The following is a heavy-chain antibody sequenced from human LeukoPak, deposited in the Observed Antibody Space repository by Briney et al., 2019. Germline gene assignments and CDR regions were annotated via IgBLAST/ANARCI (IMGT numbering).Heavy chain of an antibody. D-gene: IGHD2-2*01. V-gene: IGHV4-59*08. CDR2: IYYSGST. Sequence: SETLSLTCTVSGGSISSYDWSWIRQPPGKGLEWVGYIYYSGSTNYNPSLNSRVTISVDTSKNQFSLKLSSVTAADTAVYYCARVLGYCSSTSCYPRFDPWGQGTLVTVSS. J-gene: IGHJ5*02. CDR1: GGSISSYD. CDR3: ARVLGYCSSTSCYPRFDP.